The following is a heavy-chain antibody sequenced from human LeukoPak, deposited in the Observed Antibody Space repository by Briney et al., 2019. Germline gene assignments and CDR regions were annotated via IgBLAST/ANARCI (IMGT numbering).Heavy chain of an antibody. CDR1: GFTFSSYG. J-gene: IGHJ4*02. CDR2: IRYDGSNK. Sequence: PGGSLRLSCAASGFTFSSYGMHWVRQAPGKGLEWVAFIRYDGSNKYYADSVKGRFTISRDNSKNTLYLQMNSLRAEDTAVYYCAKTYYYDSSVGYWGQGTLVTVSS. D-gene: IGHD3-22*01. V-gene: IGHV3-30*02. CDR3: AKTYYYDSSVGY.